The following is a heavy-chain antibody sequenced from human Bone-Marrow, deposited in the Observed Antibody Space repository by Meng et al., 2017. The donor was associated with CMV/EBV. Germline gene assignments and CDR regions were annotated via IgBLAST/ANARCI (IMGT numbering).Heavy chain of an antibody. J-gene: IGHJ4*02. D-gene: IGHD3-3*01. Sequence: SETLSLTCTVSGGSISSSSYYWGWIHQPPGKGLEWIGSIYYSGSTYYNPSLKSRVTISVDTSKNQFSLKLGSVTAADTAVYYCARHAPLNYDFWSGPIREFDYWGQGTLVTVSS. CDR3: ARHAPLNYDFWSGPIREFDY. CDR2: IYYSGST. V-gene: IGHV4-39*01. CDR1: GGSISSSSYY.